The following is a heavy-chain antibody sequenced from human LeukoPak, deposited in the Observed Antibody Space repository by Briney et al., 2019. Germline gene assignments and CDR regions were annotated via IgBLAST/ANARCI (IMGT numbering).Heavy chain of an antibody. V-gene: IGHV3-21*01. J-gene: IGHJ4*02. Sequence: GGSLRLSCAASGFTFSSYSMNWVRQAPGKGLEWVSSISSSSSYIYYADSVKGRFTISRDNAKNSLYLQMNSLRAEDTAVYYCARNPIAAAGTNWGQGTLVTVSS. CDR3: ARNPIAAAGTN. CDR2: ISSSSSYI. D-gene: IGHD6-13*01. CDR1: GFTFSSYS.